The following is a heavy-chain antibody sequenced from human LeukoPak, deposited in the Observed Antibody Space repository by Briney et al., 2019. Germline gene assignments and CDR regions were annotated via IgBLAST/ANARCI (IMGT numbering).Heavy chain of an antibody. Sequence: SGTLSLTCTVSGDSISSAHWWSWVRQAPEKGLEWIGEIYHSGTTNYNPTLKSRVTTLVDKSKNQFSLKLSSVTAADTAVYYCASATDYYDSWGFDYWGQGTLVTVSS. CDR3: ASATDYYDSWGFDY. CDR1: GDSISSAHW. D-gene: IGHD3-22*01. CDR2: IYHSGTT. V-gene: IGHV4-4*02. J-gene: IGHJ4*02.